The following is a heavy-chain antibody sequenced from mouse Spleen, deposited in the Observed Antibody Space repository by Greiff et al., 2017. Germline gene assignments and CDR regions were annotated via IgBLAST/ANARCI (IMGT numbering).Heavy chain of an antibody. D-gene: IGHD1-1*01. CDR2: IDPENGDT. V-gene: IGHV14-4*01. Sequence: EVQLQQSGAELVRPGASVKLSCTASGFNIKDDYMHWVKQRPEQGLEWIGWIDPENGDTEYASKFQGKATITADTSSNTAYLQLSSLTSEDTAVYYCTTDYDGSSYFAWFAYWGQGTLVTVSA. J-gene: IGHJ3*01. CDR1: GFNIKDDY. CDR3: TTDYDGSSYFAWFAY.